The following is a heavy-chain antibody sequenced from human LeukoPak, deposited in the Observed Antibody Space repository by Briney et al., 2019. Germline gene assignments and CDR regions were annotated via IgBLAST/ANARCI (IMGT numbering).Heavy chain of an antibody. V-gene: IGHV3-53*01. CDR2: IYSGGST. D-gene: IGHD4-23*01. CDR3: ARAAGGGGNRFDY. CDR1: GFTVSDDY. Sequence: PGGSLRLSCAASGFTVSDDYMSWVRQAPGKGLEWVSVIYSGGSTYYADSVKGRFSISRDNSKNTLYLQMNSLRAEDTAVYYCARAAGGGGNRFDYWGQGTLVTVSS. J-gene: IGHJ4*02.